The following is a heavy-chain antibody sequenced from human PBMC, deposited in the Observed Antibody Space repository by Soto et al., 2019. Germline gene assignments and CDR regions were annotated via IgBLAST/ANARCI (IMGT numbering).Heavy chain of an antibody. D-gene: IGHD1-1*01. V-gene: IGHV1-69*13. J-gene: IGHJ4*02. CDR1: GGTFSSYA. Sequence: SVKVSCKASGGTFSSYAISWVRQAPGQGLEWMGGIIPIFGTANYAQKFQGRVTITADESTSTAYMELSSLRSEDTAVYYCARVTIGTYYFDYWGQGTLATVSS. CDR2: IIPIFGTA. CDR3: ARVTIGTYYFDY.